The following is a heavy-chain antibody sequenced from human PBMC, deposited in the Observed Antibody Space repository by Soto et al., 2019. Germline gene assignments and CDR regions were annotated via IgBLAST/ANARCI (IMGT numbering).Heavy chain of an antibody. J-gene: IGHJ5*02. V-gene: IGHV4-34*01. CDR3: ARSVYSYGVSNWFDP. CDR1: GGSFSGYY. CDR2: INHSGST. D-gene: IGHD5-18*01. Sequence: QVQLQQWGAGLLKPSETLSLTCAVYGGSFSGYYWSWIRQPPGTGLEWIGEINHSGSTNYNPSLKSRVTISVDTSKNQFSLKLSSVTAADTAVYYCARSVYSYGVSNWFDPWGQGTLVTVSS.